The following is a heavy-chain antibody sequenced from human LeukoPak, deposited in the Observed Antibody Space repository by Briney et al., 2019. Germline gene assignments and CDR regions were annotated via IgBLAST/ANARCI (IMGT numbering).Heavy chain of an antibody. CDR1: GYTFTSYY. CDR2: INPSGGST. D-gene: IGHD3-3*01. V-gene: IGHV1-46*01. CDR3: ARARVLRFLEWLLKSDYGMDV. J-gene: IGHJ6*02. Sequence: ASVKVSCKASGYTFTSYYMHWVRQAPGQGLEWMGIINPSGGSTSYAQKFQGRVTMTRDTSTSTVYMELSSLRPEDTAVYYCARARVLRFLEWLLKSDYGMDVWGQGTTVTVSS.